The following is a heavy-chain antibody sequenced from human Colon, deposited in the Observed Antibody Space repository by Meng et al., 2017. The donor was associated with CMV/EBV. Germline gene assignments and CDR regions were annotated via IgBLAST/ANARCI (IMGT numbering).Heavy chain of an antibody. CDR1: GGTFSSYA. Sequence: SVKVSCKASGGTFSSYAISWVRQAPGQGLEWMGGIIPIFGTANYAQKVQGRVTITTDESTSTAYMELSSLRSEDTAVYYCAILLSGYSYGYSGNYYYGMDVWGQGTTVTVSS. CDR2: IIPIFGTA. D-gene: IGHD5-18*01. CDR3: AILLSGYSYGYSGNYYYGMDV. V-gene: IGHV1-69*05. J-gene: IGHJ6*02.